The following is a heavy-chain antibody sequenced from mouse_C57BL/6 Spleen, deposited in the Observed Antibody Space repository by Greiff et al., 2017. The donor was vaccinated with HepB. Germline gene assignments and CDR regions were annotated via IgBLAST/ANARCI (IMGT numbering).Heavy chain of an antibody. CDR3: ARTTTVVAHYFDY. CDR2: IFPGSGST. Sequence: QVQLKQSGPELVKPGASVKISCKASGYTFTDYYINWVKQRPGQGLEWIGWIFPGSGSTYYNEKFKGKATLTVDKSSSTAYMLLSSLTSEDSAVYFCARTTTVVAHYFDYWGQGTTLTVSS. J-gene: IGHJ2*01. V-gene: IGHV1-75*01. D-gene: IGHD1-1*01. CDR1: GYTFTDYY.